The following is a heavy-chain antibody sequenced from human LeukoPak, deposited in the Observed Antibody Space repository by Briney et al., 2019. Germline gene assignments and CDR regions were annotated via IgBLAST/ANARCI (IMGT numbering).Heavy chain of an antibody. J-gene: IGHJ4*02. D-gene: IGHD3-10*01. CDR3: ARRQYCGSGRIKVPRYFDY. Sequence: SETLSLTCTVSGGSISGSGYYWVWIRQPPGKGLEWIATIYYTGSTYYNPSLKSRVTISVDTSKNQFSLRLSSVTAADTAVYYCARRQYCGSGRIKVPRYFDYWGQGTLVTVSS. CDR1: GGSISGSGYY. V-gene: IGHV4-39*07. CDR2: IYYTGST.